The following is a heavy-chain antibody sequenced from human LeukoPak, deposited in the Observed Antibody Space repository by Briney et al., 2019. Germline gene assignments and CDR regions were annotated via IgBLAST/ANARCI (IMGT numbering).Heavy chain of an antibody. D-gene: IGHD6-13*01. V-gene: IGHV4-59*01. Sequence: SETLSLTCTVSGGTISSCYWTWIRQLPGKGLEWIGYIYYSGSTNYNSSLKSRVTISVDTSKNQFSLKLSSVTAADTAIYYCARAVASSWYGDAFDIWGQGTMVTVSS. CDR3: ARAVASSWYGDAFDI. CDR1: GGTISSCY. CDR2: IYYSGST. J-gene: IGHJ3*02.